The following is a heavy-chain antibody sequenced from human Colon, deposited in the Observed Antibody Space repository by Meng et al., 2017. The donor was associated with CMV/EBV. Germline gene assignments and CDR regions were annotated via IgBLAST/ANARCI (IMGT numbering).Heavy chain of an antibody. CDR2: IYSTGRT. J-gene: IGHJ3*01. V-gene: IGHV3-53*01. Sequence: GESLKISCVVSGISVSGNYMTWVRQAPGKGLEWLSVIYSTGRTFYAESAKGRFTISRDTSQNTVFLQMGTLRVEDTAIYYCARVGSAGLALDVWGQGTMVTVSS. D-gene: IGHD3/OR15-3a*01. CDR3: ARVGSAGLALDV. CDR1: GISVSGNY.